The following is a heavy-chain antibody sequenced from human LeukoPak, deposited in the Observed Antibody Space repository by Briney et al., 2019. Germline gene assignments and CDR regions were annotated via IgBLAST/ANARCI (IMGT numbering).Heavy chain of an antibody. J-gene: IGHJ4*02. V-gene: IGHV3-7*01. CDR1: GFTFSSYW. CDR2: IKQDGSEK. D-gene: IGHD6-13*01. CDR3: AREGIAAGKTYYFDY. Sequence: GGSLRLSCAASGFTFSSYWMSWVRQAPGKGLELVANIKQDGSEKYYVDSVKGRFTISRDNAKNSLYLQMNSLRAEDTAVYYCAREGIAAGKTYYFDYWGQGTLVTVSS.